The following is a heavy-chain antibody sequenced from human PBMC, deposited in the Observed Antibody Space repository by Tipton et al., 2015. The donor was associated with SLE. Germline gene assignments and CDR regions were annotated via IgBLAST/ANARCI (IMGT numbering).Heavy chain of an antibody. CDR1: GGSISNSFRY. J-gene: IGHJ4*02. D-gene: IGHD7-27*01. Sequence: TLSLTCSVSGGSISNSFRYWGWIRQPPGKGLEWIASIGYTGTTYYNPSLRSRLTISVDTSKNQFSLKLNSVTAADTAVYYCARSNWGSGNYDSWGQGTLVTVSS. CDR3: ARSNWGSGNYDS. V-gene: IGHV4-39*07. CDR2: IGYTGTT.